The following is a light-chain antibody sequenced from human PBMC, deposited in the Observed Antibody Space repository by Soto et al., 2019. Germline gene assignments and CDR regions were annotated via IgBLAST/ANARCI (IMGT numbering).Light chain of an antibody. CDR2: GAS. CDR3: QQYNNWPPDT. CDR1: QSVSSN. J-gene: IGKJ2*01. Sequence: EIVMTQSPATLSVSPGERATLSCRASQSVSSNLDWYQQKPGQAPRLLIYGASTRATGIPARFSGSGSGTEFTLTISSLQSEDSAIYYCQQYNNWPPDTFGQGTKLEIK. V-gene: IGKV3-15*01.